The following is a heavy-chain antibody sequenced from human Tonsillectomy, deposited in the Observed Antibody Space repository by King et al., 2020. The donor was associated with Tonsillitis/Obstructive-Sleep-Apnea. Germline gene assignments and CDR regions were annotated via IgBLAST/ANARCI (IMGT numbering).Heavy chain of an antibody. Sequence: VQLQQWGAGLLKPSETLSLTCAVYGGSFSGYYWSWIRQLPGKGLEWIGEINHSGSTNYNPSLKSLVTILVEPSKDQFSLKRSPVTAADTAVYYCARGGLVYDFWSGYYRAADWFDPWGQGTLVTVSS. J-gene: IGHJ5*02. D-gene: IGHD3-3*01. CDR1: GGSFSGYY. V-gene: IGHV4-34*01. CDR3: ARGGLVYDFWSGYYRAADWFDP. CDR2: INHSGST.